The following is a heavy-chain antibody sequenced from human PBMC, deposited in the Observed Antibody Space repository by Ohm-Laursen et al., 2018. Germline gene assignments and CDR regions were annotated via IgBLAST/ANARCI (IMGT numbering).Heavy chain of an antibody. V-gene: IGHV3-21*04. CDR3: ARDSSGSGGDSDY. CDR1: GFTFSSYS. CDR2: FSSSSSYI. Sequence: GSLRLSCSASGFTFSSYSMNWVAQAPGKGLEGFSSFSSSSSYIYYADLVKGRFTISRDNAKDSLFLQMNSLRAEDTAVYYCARDSSGSGGDSDYWGQGTLVTVSS. D-gene: IGHD3-10*01. J-gene: IGHJ4*02.